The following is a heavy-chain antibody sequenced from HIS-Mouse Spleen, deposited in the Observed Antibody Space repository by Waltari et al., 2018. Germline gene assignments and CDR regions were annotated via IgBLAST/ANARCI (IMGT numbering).Heavy chain of an antibody. Sequence: QVQLQESGPGLVKPSETLSLTCTVSGYSISSGYYWAGTRQPPGKGLEWIGSIYHSGSTYYNPSLKSRVTISVDTSKNQFSLKLSSVTAADTAVYYCARALEYSSSWYYYYYGMDVWGQGTTVTVSS. V-gene: IGHV4-38-2*02. J-gene: IGHJ6*02. CDR2: IYHSGST. CDR3: ARALEYSSSWYYYYYGMDV. D-gene: IGHD6-13*01. CDR1: GYSISSGYY.